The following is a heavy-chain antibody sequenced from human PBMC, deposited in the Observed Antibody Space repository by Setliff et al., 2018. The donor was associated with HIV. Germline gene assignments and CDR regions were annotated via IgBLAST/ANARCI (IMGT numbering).Heavy chain of an antibody. CDR1: GGTFSSYA. CDR2: IIPIVGTA. J-gene: IGHJ4*02. V-gene: IGHV1-69*05. CDR3: ARVRRGCSSHSCPLEN. D-gene: IGHD2-2*01. Sequence: SVKVSCKASGGTFSSYAISWVRQAPGQGLEWMGGIIPIVGTANYAQKFQGRVTITTDESTSTAYMELSSLSSEDTAVYYCARVRRGCSSHSCPLENWGQGTLVTVSS.